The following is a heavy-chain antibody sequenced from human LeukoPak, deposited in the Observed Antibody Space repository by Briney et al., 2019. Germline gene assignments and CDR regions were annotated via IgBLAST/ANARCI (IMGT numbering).Heavy chain of an antibody. CDR1: GYTLTGYY. J-gene: IGHJ4*02. CDR3: ARADVVVPAAIPFDY. CDR2: INPSSGGT. Sequence: ASVKVSYKASGYTLTGYYMHLVRQAPGQGLEWMGWINPSSGGTNYAQKFQGRVTMTRDTSISTAYMELRRLRSDDTAVYYCARADVVVPAAIPFDYWGQGTLVTVSS. D-gene: IGHD2-2*01. V-gene: IGHV1-2*02.